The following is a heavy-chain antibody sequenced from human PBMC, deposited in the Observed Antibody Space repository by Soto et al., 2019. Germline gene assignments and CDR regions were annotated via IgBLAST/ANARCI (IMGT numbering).Heavy chain of an antibody. V-gene: IGHV5-51*01. CDR3: ASGIAAAGAYYYYGMDV. CDR2: IYPGDSDT. CDR1: GYSFTSYW. Sequence: WESLKISCKGSGYSFTSYWIGWVRQMPVKGLEWMGIIYPGDSDTRYSPSFQGQVTISADKSISTAYLQWSSLKASDTAMYYCASGIAAAGAYYYYGMDVWGQGTTVTVSS. D-gene: IGHD6-13*01. J-gene: IGHJ6*02.